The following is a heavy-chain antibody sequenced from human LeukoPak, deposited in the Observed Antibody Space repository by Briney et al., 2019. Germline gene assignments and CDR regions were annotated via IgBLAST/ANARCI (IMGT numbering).Heavy chain of an antibody. CDR2: IYPGDSDT. CDR3: ARGRDSGYGYYYYYYGMDV. V-gene: IGHV5-51*01. J-gene: IGHJ6*02. CDR1: GYSFTSYW. D-gene: IGHD5-12*01. Sequence: HGESLKISCKGSGYSFTSYWIGWVRQMPGKGLEWMGIIYPGDSDTRYSPSFQGQVTISADKSISTAYLQWSSLRSEDTAVYYCARGRDSGYGYYYYYYGMDVWGQGTTVTVSS.